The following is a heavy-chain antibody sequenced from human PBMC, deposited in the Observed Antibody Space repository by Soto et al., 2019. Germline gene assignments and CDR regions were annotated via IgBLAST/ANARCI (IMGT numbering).Heavy chain of an antibody. D-gene: IGHD6-6*01. Sequence: GGSLRLSCAASGFTFSSYAMHWVRQAPGKGLEWVAVISYDGSNKYYADSVKGRFTISRDNSKNTLYLQMNSLRAEDTAVYYCARDSSSSVLGYYYGMDVWGQGTTVTVSS. J-gene: IGHJ6*02. CDR3: ARDSSSSVLGYYYGMDV. CDR1: GFTFSSYA. CDR2: ISYDGSNK. V-gene: IGHV3-30-3*01.